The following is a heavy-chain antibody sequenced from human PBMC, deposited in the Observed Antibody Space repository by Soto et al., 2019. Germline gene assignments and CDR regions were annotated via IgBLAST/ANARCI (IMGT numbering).Heavy chain of an antibody. Sequence: PGGSLRLSCAASGFTVSSNYMSWVRQAPGKGLEWVSVIYSGGSTYYADSVKGRFTISRDYSKNTLYLQMNSLRAEDTAVYYCAXELNNYYDSSGYSPNFDYWGQGTLVTV. CDR3: AXELNNYYDSSGYSPNFDY. V-gene: IGHV3-53*01. D-gene: IGHD3-22*01. J-gene: IGHJ4*02. CDR1: GFTVSSNY. CDR2: IYSGGST.